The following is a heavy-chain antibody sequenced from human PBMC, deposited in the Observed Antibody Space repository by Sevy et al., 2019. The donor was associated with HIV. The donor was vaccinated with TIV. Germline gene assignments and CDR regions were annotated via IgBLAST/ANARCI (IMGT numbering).Heavy chain of an antibody. D-gene: IGHD5-18*01. J-gene: IGHJ4*02. CDR1: GFSFSSYA. CDR3: GREGVGGYSYSLDY. Sequence: GGSLRLSCAASGFSFSSYALHWVRQAPGKGLEYVSAISSNGGSTYYADSVKGRFTISRDNSKNTLYLQMGSLRAEDMAGYYWGREGVGGYSYSLDYWGQGTLVTVSS. CDR2: ISSNGGST. V-gene: IGHV3-64*02.